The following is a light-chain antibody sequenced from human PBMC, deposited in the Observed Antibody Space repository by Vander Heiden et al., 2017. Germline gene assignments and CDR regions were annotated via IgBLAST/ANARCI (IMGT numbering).Light chain of an antibody. CDR1: SSDVGGYNS. V-gene: IGLV2-14*01. CDR3: SSYRTNSYRI. Sequence: QSALTQPASVSWSPAQSIIISCTGTSSDVGGYNSVSWYQQHAGNAPKLMIYDVTNRPSGVSNRFSGSKSGNTVSLTISGLQAEDEADYYCSSYRTNSYRIFGSGTKVTVL. J-gene: IGLJ1*01. CDR2: DVT.